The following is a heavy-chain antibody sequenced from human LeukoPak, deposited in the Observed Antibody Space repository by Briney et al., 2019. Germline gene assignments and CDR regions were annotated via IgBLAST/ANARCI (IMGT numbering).Heavy chain of an antibody. V-gene: IGHV4-59*01. CDR1: GGSFSGYY. CDR3: ASVVYYYGSGSYSGNWFDP. CDR2: IYYSGST. Sequence: SETLSLTCAVYGGSFSGYYWSWIRQPPGKGLEWIGYIYYSGSTNYNPSLKSRVTISVDTSKNQFSLKLSSVTAADTAVYYCASVVYYYGSGSYSGNWFDPWGQGTLVTVSS. D-gene: IGHD3-10*01. J-gene: IGHJ5*02.